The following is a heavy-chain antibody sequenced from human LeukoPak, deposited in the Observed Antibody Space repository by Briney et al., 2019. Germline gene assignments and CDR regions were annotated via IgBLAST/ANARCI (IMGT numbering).Heavy chain of an antibody. CDR2: INPNSGGT. J-gene: IGHJ6*03. V-gene: IGHV1-2*02. D-gene: IGHD3-10*01. Sequence: GASVKVSCKASGYTFTGYYMHWVRQAPGQGLEWMGWINPNSGGTNYAQKFQGRVTMTRDTSTSTAYMELGRLRSDDTAVYYCARYYGSGSLWGYYYYYMDVWGKGTTVTISS. CDR3: ARYYGSGSLWGYYYYYMDV. CDR1: GYTFTGYY.